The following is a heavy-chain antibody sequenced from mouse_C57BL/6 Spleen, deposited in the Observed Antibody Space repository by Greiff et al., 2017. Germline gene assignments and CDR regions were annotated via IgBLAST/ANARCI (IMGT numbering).Heavy chain of an antibody. V-gene: IGHV5-17*01. CDR2: ISSGSSTI. D-gene: IGHD1-1*01. Sequence: EVHLVESGGGLVKPGGSLKLSCAASGFTFSDYGMHWVRQAPEKGLEWVAYISSGSSTIYYADTVKGRFTISRDNAKNTLFLQRTSLRSEDTAMYYCARETTVVRYFDYWGQGTTLTVPS. CDR1: GFTFSDYG. CDR3: ARETTVVRYFDY. J-gene: IGHJ2*01.